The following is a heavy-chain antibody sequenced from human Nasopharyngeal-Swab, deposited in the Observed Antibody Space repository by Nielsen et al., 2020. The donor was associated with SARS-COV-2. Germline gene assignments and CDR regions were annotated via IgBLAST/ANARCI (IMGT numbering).Heavy chain of an antibody. D-gene: IGHD3-10*01. CDR3: VRGYRTWSFPSSYYYYHMDV. J-gene: IGHJ6*03. CDR1: GGSFSDNY. V-gene: IGHV4-34*01. CDR2: ISHLGAT. Sequence: SETLSLTCAVCGGSFSDNYWNWVRQSPGKGLEWIGEISHLGATNYKSSLKSRVVLSVDSSKSQFSLRLTSVTAADTGVYYCVRGYRTWSFPSSYYYYHMDVWGQGTTVTVSS.